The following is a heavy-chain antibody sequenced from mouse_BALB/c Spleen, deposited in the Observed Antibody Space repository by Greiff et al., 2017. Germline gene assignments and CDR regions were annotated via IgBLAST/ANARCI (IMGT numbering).Heavy chain of an antibody. CDR1: GFSFTSYG. Sequence: VKLVESGPGLVAPSQSLSITCTVSGFSFTSYGVSWVRQPPGKGLEWLGVIWGDGSTNYHSALISRLSISKDNSKSQVFLKLNSLQTDDTATYYCARKVRGYAMDYWGQGTSVTVSS. CDR2: IWGDGST. CDR3: ARKVRGYAMDY. V-gene: IGHV2-3*01. D-gene: IGHD2-14*01. J-gene: IGHJ4*01.